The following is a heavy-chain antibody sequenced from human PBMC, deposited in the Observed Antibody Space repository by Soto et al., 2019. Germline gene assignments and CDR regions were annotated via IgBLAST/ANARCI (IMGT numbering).Heavy chain of an antibody. CDR3: AREGYSSGWYADNWFDP. CDR1: GGSISSYY. J-gene: IGHJ5*02. V-gene: IGHV4-4*07. D-gene: IGHD6-19*01. CDR2: IYTSGST. Sequence: QVQLQESGPGLVKPSETLSLTCTVSGGSISSYYWSWIRQPAGKGLEWIGRIYTSGSTNYNPSLKSRVTMSVDTSKNQFSLKLSSVTAAETAVYYCAREGYSSGWYADNWFDPWGQGTLVTVSS.